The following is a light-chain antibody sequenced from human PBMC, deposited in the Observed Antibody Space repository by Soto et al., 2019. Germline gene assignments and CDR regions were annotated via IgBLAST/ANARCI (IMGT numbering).Light chain of an antibody. Sequence: QSALTQPASVSGSPGQSITISCTGTSSDVGGYNDVSWYQQHPGKAPKLMIYDVSNRPSGVSNRFSGSKSGNTASLTISGLQAEYEADYYCSSYTSSSTKVFGTGTKVTVL. V-gene: IGLV2-14*01. CDR1: SSDVGGYND. CDR3: SSYTSSSTKV. J-gene: IGLJ1*01. CDR2: DVS.